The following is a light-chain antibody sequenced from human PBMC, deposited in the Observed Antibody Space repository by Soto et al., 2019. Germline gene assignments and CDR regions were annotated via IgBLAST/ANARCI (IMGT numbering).Light chain of an antibody. Sequence: DIQMTQSPPTLSASVGDRVTITCRASLTIGTWLAWYQLKPGKAPKLLIYDASTLQGGVPSRFSGSGSGTEFTLTISSLQPDDFATYYCQHCDGYPYTFGQGTKLEIK. V-gene: IGKV1-5*01. CDR2: DAS. CDR3: QHCDGYPYT. J-gene: IGKJ2*01. CDR1: LTIGTW.